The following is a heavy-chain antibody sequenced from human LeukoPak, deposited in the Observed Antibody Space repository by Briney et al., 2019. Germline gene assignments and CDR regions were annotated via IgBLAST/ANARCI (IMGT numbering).Heavy chain of an antibody. CDR2: IKQDGSEK. V-gene: IGHV3-7*01. CDR1: GFTFSSDW. D-gene: IGHD6-13*01. CDR3: ARNIESIAAAGRRYFQH. J-gene: IGHJ1*01. Sequence: GGSLRLSCAASGFTFSSDWMSWVRQAPGKGLEWEANIKQDGSEKNYVDSVKGRFTISRDNAKNSLYLQMNSLRAEDTAVYYCARNIESIAAAGRRYFQHWGQGTLVTVSS.